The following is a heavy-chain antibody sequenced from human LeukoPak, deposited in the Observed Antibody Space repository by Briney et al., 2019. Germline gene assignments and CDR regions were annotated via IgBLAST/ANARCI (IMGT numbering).Heavy chain of an antibody. CDR1: GRSISNYC. CDR2: ICYSGTT. CDR3: ARHSPRRIAVAGTTWWFDP. V-gene: IGHV4-59*08. D-gene: IGHD6-19*01. J-gene: IGHJ5*01. Sequence: PSETLSLTCTVSGRSISNYCWSWIRQPPGKGLEWIGDICYSGTTNYNPSLKSLVTISVDSSKNQFSLKPISVTAADTAVYCCARHSPRRIAVAGTTWWFDPWGQGTLVTVSS.